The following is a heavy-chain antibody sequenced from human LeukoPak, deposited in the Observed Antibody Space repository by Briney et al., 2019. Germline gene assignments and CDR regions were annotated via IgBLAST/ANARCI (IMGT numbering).Heavy chain of an antibody. Sequence: PGGSLRLSCAASGFTFSSYWMHWVRQAPGKGLVWVSRINSDGSSTSYADSVKGRFTISRDNVKNTLYLQMNSLRAEDTAVYYCVGGPISAAGKDYWGQGTLVTVSS. CDR3: VGGPISAAGKDY. CDR1: GFTFSSYW. J-gene: IGHJ4*02. D-gene: IGHD6-13*01. V-gene: IGHV3-74*01. CDR2: INSDGSST.